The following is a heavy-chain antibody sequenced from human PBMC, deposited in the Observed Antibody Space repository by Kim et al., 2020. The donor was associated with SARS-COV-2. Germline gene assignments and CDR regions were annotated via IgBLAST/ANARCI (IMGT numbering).Heavy chain of an antibody. V-gene: IGHV3-21*01. D-gene: IGHD2-21*01. Sequence: YISYADSVEGRFTSSRDDARNSLYLQMNSLRADDSALYYCVRGLNSGSNFWGQGTLVTVSS. J-gene: IGHJ4*02. CDR2: YI. CDR3: VRGLNSGSNF.